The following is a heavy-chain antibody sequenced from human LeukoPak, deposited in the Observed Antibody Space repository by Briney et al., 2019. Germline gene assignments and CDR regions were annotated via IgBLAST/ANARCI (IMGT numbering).Heavy chain of an antibody. J-gene: IGHJ4*02. CDR3: AKPRTTGTTNY. CDR1: GFTFSSYG. CDR2: IWYDGSNK. V-gene: IGHV3-33*06. D-gene: IGHD1-1*01. Sequence: PGRSLRLSCAASGFTFSSYGMHWVRQAPGKGLEWVAVIWYDGSNKYYADSVKGRFTISRDNSKNTLYLQMNSLRAEDTAVYYCAKPRTTGTTNYWGQGTLVTVSS.